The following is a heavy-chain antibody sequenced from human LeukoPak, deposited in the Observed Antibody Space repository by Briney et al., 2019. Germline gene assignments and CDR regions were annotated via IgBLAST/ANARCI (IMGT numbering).Heavy chain of an antibody. CDR2: INHSGST. J-gene: IGHJ4*02. D-gene: IGHD6-19*01. CDR3: AGAGSSGWDINY. CDR1: GGSLSGYY. V-gene: IGHV4-34*01. Sequence: SETLSLTCAVYGGSLSGYYWSWIRQPPGKGLEWIGEINHSGSTNYNPSLKSRVTISVDTSKKQFSLKLSSVTAADPAVYYCAGAGSSGWDINYWGRGTLVTVSS.